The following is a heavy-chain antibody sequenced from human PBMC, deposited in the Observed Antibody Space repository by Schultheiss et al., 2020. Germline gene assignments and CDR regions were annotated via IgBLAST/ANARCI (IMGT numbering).Heavy chain of an antibody. CDR3: ARDSAAAGNFDY. CDR1: GFTFGDYA. CDR2: IRSNAYGGTT. Sequence: GGSLRLSCTASGFTFGDYAMSWFRQAPGKGLEWVSFIRSNAYGGTTEYAASVKGRYIISRDDSKSIAYLQMNSLRAEDTAVYYCARDSAAAGNFDYWGQGTLVTVSS. D-gene: IGHD6-13*01. V-gene: IGHV3-49*03. J-gene: IGHJ4*02.